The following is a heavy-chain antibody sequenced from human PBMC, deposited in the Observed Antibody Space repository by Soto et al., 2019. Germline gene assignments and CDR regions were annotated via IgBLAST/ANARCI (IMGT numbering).Heavy chain of an antibody. V-gene: IGHV4-39*01. CDR2: IYYSGST. J-gene: IGHJ5*02. CDR3: ARHGVKYSSSWYNWFDP. Sequence: SETLSLTCTVSGGSISSSSYYWGWIRQPPGKGLEWIGSIYYSGSTYYNPSLKSRVTISVDTSKNQFSLKLSSVTAADTAVYYCARHGVKYSSSWYNWFDPWGQGTLVTVSS. CDR1: GGSISSSSYY. D-gene: IGHD6-13*01.